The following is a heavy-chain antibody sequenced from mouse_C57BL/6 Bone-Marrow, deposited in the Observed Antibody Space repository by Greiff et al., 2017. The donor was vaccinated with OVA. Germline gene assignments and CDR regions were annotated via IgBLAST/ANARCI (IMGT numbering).Heavy chain of an antibody. V-gene: IGHV5-6*01. Sequence: EVQGVESGGGLVKPGGSLKLSCAASGFTFSSYGMSWVRQTPDKRLEWVATISSGGSYTYYPDSVKGRFTISRDNAKNTLYLQMSSLKSEDTAMYYCARQGIGTGYFDYWGQGTTLTVSS. CDR2: ISSGGSYT. J-gene: IGHJ2*01. D-gene: IGHD4-1*01. CDR1: GFTFSSYG. CDR3: ARQGIGTGYFDY.